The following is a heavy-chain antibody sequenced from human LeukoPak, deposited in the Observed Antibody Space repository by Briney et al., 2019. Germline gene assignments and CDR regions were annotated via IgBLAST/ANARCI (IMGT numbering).Heavy chain of an antibody. V-gene: IGHV3-30-3*01. CDR1: GFTFSSYA. CDR2: ISYDGSNK. J-gene: IGHJ4*02. CDR3: ARDPGIAAATFYYFDY. Sequence: GGSLRLSCAASGFTFSSYAMHWVRQAPGKGLEWVAVISYDGSNKYYADSVKGRFTISRDNSKNTLYLQMNSLRAEDTAAYYCARDPGIAAATFYYFDYWGQGTLVTVSS. D-gene: IGHD6-13*01.